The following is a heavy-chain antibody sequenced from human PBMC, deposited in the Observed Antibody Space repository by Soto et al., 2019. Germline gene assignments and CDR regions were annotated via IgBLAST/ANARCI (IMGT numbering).Heavy chain of an antibody. Sequence: PSETVSLTCTVSGGCIRSYCWTWIRQPPGEGLEWIGYIRNSGSTNYNPSLKSRVTISMDTSRNQFSLKLNSVTAADTAVYYCATNPRSSAWYKWFDPWGQGTLVTVSS. CDR2: IRNSGST. CDR1: GGCIRSYC. D-gene: IGHD6-19*01. J-gene: IGHJ5*02. V-gene: IGHV4-59*01. CDR3: ATNPRSSAWYKWFDP.